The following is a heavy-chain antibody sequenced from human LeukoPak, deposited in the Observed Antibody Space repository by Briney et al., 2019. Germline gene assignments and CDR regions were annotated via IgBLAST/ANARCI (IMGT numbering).Heavy chain of an antibody. CDR3: ARYPPLEWLSEFDY. D-gene: IGHD3-3*01. Sequence: ASVKVSCKASGSTFSSYAMNWVRQAPGQGLEWMGWINTNTGNPTYAQGFTGRFVFSLDTSVSAAYLQISSLKAEDTAVYYCARYPPLEWLSEFDYWGQGTLVTVSS. CDR1: GSTFSSYA. J-gene: IGHJ4*02. V-gene: IGHV7-4-1*02. CDR2: INTNTGNP.